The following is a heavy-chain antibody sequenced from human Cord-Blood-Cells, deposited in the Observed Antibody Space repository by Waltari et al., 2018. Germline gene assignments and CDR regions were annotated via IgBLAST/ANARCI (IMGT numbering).Heavy chain of an antibody. Sequence: QLQLQESAPGLVKPSETLSLTCTVSGGSISSSSYYWGWIRPPPGTGLGGLGSIYYSGSTYYNPSLKGRVTIAVDTSKNQFSLKLSSVTAADTAVYYCARRGYCSGGSCYGLYYFDYWGQGTLVTVSS. J-gene: IGHJ4*02. CDR3: ARRGYCSGGSCYGLYYFDY. CDR2: IYYSGST. D-gene: IGHD2-15*01. CDR1: GGSISSSSYY. V-gene: IGHV4-39*01.